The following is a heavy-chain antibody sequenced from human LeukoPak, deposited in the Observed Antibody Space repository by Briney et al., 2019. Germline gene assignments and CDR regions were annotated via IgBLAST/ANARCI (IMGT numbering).Heavy chain of an antibody. CDR1: GFTFSSYA. V-gene: IGHV3-48*02. J-gene: IGHJ4*02. CDR3: APHGRYSGYDSTYFDY. Sequence: GGSLRLSCAASGFTFSSYAMSWVRQAPGKGLEWVSYISSSSSTIYYADSVKGRFTISRDNAKNSLYLQMNSLRDEDTAVYYCAPHGRYSGYDSTYFDYWGQGTLVTVSS. D-gene: IGHD5-12*01. CDR2: ISSSSSTI.